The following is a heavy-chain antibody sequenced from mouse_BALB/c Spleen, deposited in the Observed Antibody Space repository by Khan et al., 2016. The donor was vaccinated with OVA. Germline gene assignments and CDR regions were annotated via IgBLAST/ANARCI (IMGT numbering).Heavy chain of an antibody. CDR1: GYSITSDYA. J-gene: IGHJ2*01. Sequence: EVQLQESGPGLVKPSQSLSLTCTVTGYSITSDYAWNWIRQFPGNKLEWMGYISYSGRTSYNPSLKSRISITRDTSKNQFFLQLNSVTTEDTATYVCARSVTITTVVATDFDYWGQGTTLTVSS. CDR3: ARSVTITTVVATDFDY. CDR2: ISYSGRT. D-gene: IGHD1-1*01. V-gene: IGHV3-2*02.